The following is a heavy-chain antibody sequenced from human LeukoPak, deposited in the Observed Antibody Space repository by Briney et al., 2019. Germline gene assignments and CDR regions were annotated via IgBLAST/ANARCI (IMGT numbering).Heavy chain of an antibody. J-gene: IGHJ4*02. CDR2: ISYDGSYT. D-gene: IGHD6-25*01. CDR1: GFTFSTYT. V-gene: IGHV3-30*04. Sequence: PGRSLRLSCAASGFTFSTYTMHWARQAPGKGLEWVAVISYDGSYTYYAESVRGRFTFSRDNSKNTLYLQMNSLKPEDTAVYYCARGYRPYNSACLFASWGQGTLVTVSS. CDR3: ARGYRPYNSACLFAS.